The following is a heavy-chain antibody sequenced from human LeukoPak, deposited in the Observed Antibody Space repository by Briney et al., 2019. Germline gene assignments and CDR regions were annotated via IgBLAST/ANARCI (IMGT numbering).Heavy chain of an antibody. CDR3: TTIGTVAGTRPFDY. J-gene: IGHJ4*02. CDR1: GFTFSSYG. V-gene: IGHV3-23*01. D-gene: IGHD6-19*01. Sequence: GGTLRLSCAASGFTFSSYGMSWVRQAPGKGLEWVSAISGSGVSTYYADSVKGRFTVSRDNAKNTLYLQMNSLRAEDTAVYYCTTIGTVAGTRPFDYWGQGTLVTVSS. CDR2: ISGSGVST.